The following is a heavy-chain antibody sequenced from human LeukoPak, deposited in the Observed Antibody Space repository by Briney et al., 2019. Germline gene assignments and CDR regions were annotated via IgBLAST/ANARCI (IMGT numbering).Heavy chain of an antibody. D-gene: IGHD3-10*01. V-gene: IGHV3-30*02. CDR3: AKDLVRGVIVDAFDI. Sequence: PGGSLRLSCAASGFTFSSYGMHWVRQAPGKGLEWVAVIWYDGSKKYYADSVKGRFTSSRDNSKNTLSLQMNSLRAEDTAVYYCAKDLVRGVIVDAFDIWGQGTMVTVSS. J-gene: IGHJ3*02. CDR1: GFTFSSYG. CDR2: IWYDGSKK.